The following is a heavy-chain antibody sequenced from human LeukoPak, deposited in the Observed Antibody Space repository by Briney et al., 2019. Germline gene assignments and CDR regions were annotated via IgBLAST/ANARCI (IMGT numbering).Heavy chain of an antibody. CDR3: GRPRDYYDT. V-gene: IGHV4-4*08. CDR1: GASINNNF. Sequence: SETLSLTCTVSGASINNNFWTWIRKPPGKGLEWFGYIYPSGSAHYNPSLKSRVIISGDTSNSQSSRNRPSVTAADTAVYFCGRPRDYYDTWGQGTLVTVSS. CDR2: IYPSGSA. D-gene: IGHD3-22*01. J-gene: IGHJ4*02.